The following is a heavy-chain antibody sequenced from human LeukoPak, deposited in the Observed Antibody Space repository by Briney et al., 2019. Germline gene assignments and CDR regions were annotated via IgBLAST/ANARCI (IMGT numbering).Heavy chain of an antibody. D-gene: IGHD3-10*01. V-gene: IGHV3-11*01. CDR1: GFTFGDYY. Sequence: GGSLRLSCAASGFTFGDYYRSWIRQAPGNGLEWCSYISGSGNTIYYADSVKGRFTISRDNAKNSLFLQMNSLTADDTAVYYCARDRRVLRWFGEFDDWGQGTLVTVSS. J-gene: IGHJ4*02. CDR3: ARDRRVLRWFGEFDD. CDR2: ISGSGNTI.